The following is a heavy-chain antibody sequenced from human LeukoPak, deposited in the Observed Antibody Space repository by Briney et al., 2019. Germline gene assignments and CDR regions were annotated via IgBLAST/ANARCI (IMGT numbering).Heavy chain of an antibody. D-gene: IGHD2-15*01. Sequence: SVKVSCKASGGTFSSYAISWVRQAPGQGLEWMGTIIPILGIANYAQKFQGRVTITADKSTSTAYRELSSLRSEDTAVYYCAVQGYCSGGSCDHYWGQGTLVTVSS. CDR3: AVQGYCSGGSCDHY. CDR2: IIPILGIA. V-gene: IGHV1-69*04. CDR1: GGTFSSYA. J-gene: IGHJ4*02.